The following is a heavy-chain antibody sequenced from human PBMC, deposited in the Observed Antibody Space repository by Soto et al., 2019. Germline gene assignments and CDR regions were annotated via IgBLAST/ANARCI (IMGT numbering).Heavy chain of an antibody. CDR1: GFTFSSYA. J-gene: IGHJ4*02. CDR2: ISGSGGST. D-gene: IGHD3-22*01. V-gene: IGHV3-23*01. Sequence: EVQLLESGGGLVQPGGSLRLSCAASGFTFSSYAMSWVRQAPGKGLEWVSAISGSGGSTYYEDSVKGRFTISRDNSKNTLYLQMNSLRAEDTAVYYCAKDGRWISYYYDRSGYYDHFDYWGQGTLVTVSS. CDR3: AKDGRWISYYYDRSGYYDHFDY.